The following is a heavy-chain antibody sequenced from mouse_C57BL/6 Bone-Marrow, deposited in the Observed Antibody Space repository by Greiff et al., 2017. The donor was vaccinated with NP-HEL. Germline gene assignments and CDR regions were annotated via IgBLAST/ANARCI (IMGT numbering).Heavy chain of an antibody. CDR1: GFTFSDFY. J-gene: IGHJ1*03. Sequence: EVNLVESGGGLVQSGRSLRLSCATSGFTFSDFYMEWVRQAPGKGLEWIAASRNKANDYTTEYSASVKGRFIVSRDTSQSILYLQMNALRAEDTAIYYCARDAIYYYGSSYWYFDVWGTGTTVTVSS. CDR2: SRNKANDYTT. D-gene: IGHD1-1*01. V-gene: IGHV7-1*01. CDR3: ARDAIYYYGSSYWYFDV.